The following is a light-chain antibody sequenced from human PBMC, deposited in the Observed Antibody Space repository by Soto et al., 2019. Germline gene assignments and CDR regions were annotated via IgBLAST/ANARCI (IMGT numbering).Light chain of an antibody. J-gene: IGKJ4*01. V-gene: IGKV3-20*01. CDR1: QAVAYNY. CDR3: QQYTVSPFS. Sequence: ENVLTQSPDTLSLSPGGSATLSCRASQAVAYNYLAWYQHQPGQAPRLLIHGASNRAPGIPDRFSGSGSGTDFTLSISRLEPEDFAVYYCQQYTVSPFSFGGGTMVDIK. CDR2: GAS.